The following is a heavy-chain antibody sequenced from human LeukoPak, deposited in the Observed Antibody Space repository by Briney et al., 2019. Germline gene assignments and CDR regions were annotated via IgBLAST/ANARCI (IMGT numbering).Heavy chain of an antibody. CDR3: ARESMMARERKSVY. D-gene: IGHD5-24*01. CDR1: GYPLTIYY. V-gene: IGHV1-46*01. J-gene: IGHJ4*02. CDR2: SSPSGGIT. Sequence: ATVKVSCKASGYPLTIYYMHCVRHAPGRGLEWVGISSPSGGITNYAQRFQGRGTMTRDTSTSTVYMELSSLRSEDTAVYYCARESMMARERKSVYWGQGALVTVSS.